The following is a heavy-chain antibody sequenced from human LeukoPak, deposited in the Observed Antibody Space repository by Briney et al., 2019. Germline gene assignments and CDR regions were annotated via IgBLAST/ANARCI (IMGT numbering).Heavy chain of an antibody. CDR2: ISYDGSNK. CDR3: AKDLGPGSMATSPGFDY. CDR1: GFTFSSYA. V-gene: IGHV3-30-3*01. Sequence: PGRSLRLSCAASGFTFSSYAMHRVRQAPGKGLEWVAVISYDGSNKYYADSVKGRFTISRDNSKNTLYLQMNSLRAEDTALYYCAKDLGPGSMATSPGFDYWGQGTLVTVSS. D-gene: IGHD5-24*01. J-gene: IGHJ4*02.